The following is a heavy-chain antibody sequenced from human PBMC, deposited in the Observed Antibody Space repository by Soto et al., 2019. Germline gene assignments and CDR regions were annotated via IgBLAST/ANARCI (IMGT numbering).Heavy chain of an antibody. J-gene: IGHJ4*02. CDR1: GYTFTGYY. Sequence: QVQLVQSGAEVKKPGASVKVSCKASGYTFTGYYMHWVRQAPGQGLEWMGWINPNSGGTKYPQKFQGRVTMTRDTSITTVYMSLTGLQSDDTAVYYCARDLAKGGGSAGFDYWGQGTLVAVSS. CDR2: INPNSGGT. CDR3: ARDLAKGGGSAGFDY. V-gene: IGHV1-2*02. D-gene: IGHD2-15*01.